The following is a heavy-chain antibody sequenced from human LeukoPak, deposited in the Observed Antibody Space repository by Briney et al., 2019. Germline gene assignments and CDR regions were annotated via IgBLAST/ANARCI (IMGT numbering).Heavy chain of an antibody. D-gene: IGHD6-13*01. CDR1: GFTFSSYA. J-gene: IGHJ5*02. CDR3: AKAGIIIQGSASAGKGNWFDP. CDR2: ISGSGGST. V-gene: IGHV3-23*01. Sequence: SGGSLRLSCAASGFTFSSYAMSWVRQAPGKGLEWVSAISGSGGSTYYADSVKGRFTISRDNSKNTLYLQMNSLRAEDTAVYYCAKAGIIIQGSASAGKGNWFDPWGQGTLVTVSS.